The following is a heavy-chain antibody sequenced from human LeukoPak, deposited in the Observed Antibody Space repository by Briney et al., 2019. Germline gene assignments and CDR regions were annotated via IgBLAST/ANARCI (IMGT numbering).Heavy chain of an antibody. CDR2: ISGSGGST. Sequence: GGPLRLSCAASGFTFSSYAMSWVRQAPGKGLEWVSAISGSGGSTYYADSVKGRFTISRDNSKSTLYLQMNSLRAEDTAVYYCALAGHSSSRSKYFQHWGQGTLVTVSS. V-gene: IGHV3-23*01. CDR1: GFTFSSYA. CDR3: ALAGHSSSRSKYFQH. D-gene: IGHD6-13*01. J-gene: IGHJ1*01.